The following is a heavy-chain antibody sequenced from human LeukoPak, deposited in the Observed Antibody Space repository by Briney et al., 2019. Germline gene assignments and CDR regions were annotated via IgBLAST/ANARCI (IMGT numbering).Heavy chain of an antibody. Sequence: GGSPRLSCAASGFTFSSYAMSWVRQAPGKGLEWVSAISGSGGSTYYADSVKGRFTISRDNSKNTLYLQMNSLRAEDTAVYYCAKGSVAGLYYFDYWGQGTLVTVSS. V-gene: IGHV3-23*01. CDR1: GFTFSSYA. CDR3: AKGSVAGLYYFDY. D-gene: IGHD6-19*01. J-gene: IGHJ4*02. CDR2: ISGSGGST.